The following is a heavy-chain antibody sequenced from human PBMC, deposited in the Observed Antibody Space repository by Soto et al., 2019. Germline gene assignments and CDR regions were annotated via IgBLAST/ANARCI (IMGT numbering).Heavy chain of an antibody. CDR1: GFTFSTYA. CDR2: ISSNGGST. V-gene: IGHV3-64*01. D-gene: IGHD6-19*01. CDR3: ARGLYPDRLAVAVC. J-gene: IGHJ4*02. Sequence: EVQLVESGGGLVQPGGSLRLSCAASGFTFSTYAMHWVRQAPGKGLEYVSAISSNGGSTYYANSVKGRFTISRDNSQNTQYLQKGSLRAEDMAVYYCARGLYPDRLAVAVCWGQGNLVTVSS.